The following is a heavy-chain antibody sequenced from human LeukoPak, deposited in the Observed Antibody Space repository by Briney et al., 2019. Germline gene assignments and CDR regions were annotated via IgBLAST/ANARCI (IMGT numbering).Heavy chain of an antibody. D-gene: IGHD3-10*02. CDR2: ISYDGSNK. V-gene: IGHV3-30-3*01. Sequence: PGGSLRLSCAASGFTFSSYAMHWVRQAPGKGLEWVAVISYDGSNKYYADSVKGRFTISRDNSKNTLYLQMNSLRAEDTAVYYCASTAVRLFDYWGQGTLVTASS. J-gene: IGHJ4*02. CDR1: GFTFSSYA. CDR3: ASTAVRLFDY.